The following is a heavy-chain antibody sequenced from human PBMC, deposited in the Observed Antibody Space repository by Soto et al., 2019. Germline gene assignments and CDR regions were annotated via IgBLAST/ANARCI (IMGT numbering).Heavy chain of an antibody. V-gene: IGHV3-23*01. CDR1: GFTFSSYA. Sequence: VGSLRLSCAASGFTFSSYAMSWVRQAPGKGLEWVSAISGSGGSTYYADSVKGRFTISRDNSKNTLYLQMNSLRAEDTAVYYCAKDVYSGSWFDYWGQGTLVTVSS. CDR2: ISGSGGST. CDR3: AKDVYSGSWFDY. D-gene: IGHD6-13*01. J-gene: IGHJ4*02.